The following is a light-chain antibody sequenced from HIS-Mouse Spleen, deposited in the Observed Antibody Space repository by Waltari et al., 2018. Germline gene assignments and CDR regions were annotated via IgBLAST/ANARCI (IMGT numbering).Light chain of an antibody. J-gene: IGLJ1*01. CDR3: SSYTSSSTYV. CDR2: EVS. CDR1: SSDVGGYNY. V-gene: IGLV2-14*01. Sequence: QSALTQPASVSGSPGQSITISCTGTSSDVGGYNYVSWYQQHPGNAPKLMIYEVSNRSSGVSNRFSGSKSGNTAFLTISGLQADDEAYYYCSSYTSSSTYVFGTGTKVTVL.